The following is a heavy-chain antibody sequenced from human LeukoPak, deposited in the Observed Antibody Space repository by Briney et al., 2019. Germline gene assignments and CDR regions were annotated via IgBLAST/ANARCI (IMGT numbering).Heavy chain of an antibody. CDR2: ISGSGGST. V-gene: IGHV3-23*01. Sequence: PGGSLRLSRAASGFTFSSYAMSWVRQAPGKGLEWVSAISGSGGSTYYADSVEGRFTISRDNSKNTLYLQMNSLRAEDTAVYYRAKVQVVSPNFDYWGQGTLVTVSS. D-gene: IGHD2-2*01. CDR3: AKVQVVSPNFDY. J-gene: IGHJ4*02. CDR1: GFTFSSYA.